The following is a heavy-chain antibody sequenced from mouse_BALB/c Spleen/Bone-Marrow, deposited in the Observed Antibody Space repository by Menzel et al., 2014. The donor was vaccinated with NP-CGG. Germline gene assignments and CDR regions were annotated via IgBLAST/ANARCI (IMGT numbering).Heavy chain of an antibody. CDR2: IDPANGNI. D-gene: IGHD1-1*01. J-gene: IGHJ3*01. CDR1: GFNIKDTY. Sequence: EVNLVESGAELVKPGASVKLSCTASGFNIKDTYMHWVKQRPEQGLECIGRIDPANGNIKYDPKFQGKATITADTSSNTAYLQLSSLTSEDTAVYYCAPYYYGRWFANWGQGTLVTVSA. V-gene: IGHV14-3*02. CDR3: APYYYGRWFAN.